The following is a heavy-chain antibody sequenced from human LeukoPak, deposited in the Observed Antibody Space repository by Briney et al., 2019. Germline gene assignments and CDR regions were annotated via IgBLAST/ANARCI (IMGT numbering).Heavy chain of an antibody. CDR2: ISSSSSYI. D-gene: IGHD3-22*01. Sequence: GGSLRLSCAASGFTFSSYSMNWVRQAPGKGLEWVSSISSSSSYIYYADSVKGRFTISRDNAKNSLYLQMNSLRAEDTAVYYCARGYYYDSSGYYSSFDYWGQGTLVTVSS. CDR3: ARGYYYDSSGYYSSFDY. CDR1: GFTFSSYS. V-gene: IGHV3-21*01. J-gene: IGHJ4*02.